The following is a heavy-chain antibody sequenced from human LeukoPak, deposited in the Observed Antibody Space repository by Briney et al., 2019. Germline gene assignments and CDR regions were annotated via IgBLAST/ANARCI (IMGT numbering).Heavy chain of an antibody. Sequence: SETLSLTCTVSGGSISSYYWSWIRQPPGRGLEWIGYIYYSGSTNYNPSLKSRVTISVDTSKNQFSLKLSSVTAADTAVYYCARSYCSGGSCSREFDYWGQGTLVTVSS. CDR3: ARSYCSGGSCSREFDY. CDR1: GGSISSYY. D-gene: IGHD2-15*01. J-gene: IGHJ4*02. CDR2: IYYSGST. V-gene: IGHV4-59*01.